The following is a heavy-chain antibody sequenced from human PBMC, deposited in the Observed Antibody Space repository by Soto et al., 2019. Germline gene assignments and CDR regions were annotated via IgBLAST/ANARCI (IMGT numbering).Heavy chain of an antibody. CDR2: ISGDGTTI. V-gene: IGHV3-74*01. J-gene: IGHJ4*02. D-gene: IGHD3-9*01. CDR3: AREYYGLLTGYYNDH. Sequence: EVQLVESGGDSVQPGGSLRLSCAASGFPFSSYWMHWVRHTPGKGLEWVSRISGDGTTIYYADSVTGRFTVSRDNAKNTLCLQMSGLGAEDTAVYYCAREYYGLLTGYYNDHWGQGTLASVSS. CDR1: GFPFSSYW.